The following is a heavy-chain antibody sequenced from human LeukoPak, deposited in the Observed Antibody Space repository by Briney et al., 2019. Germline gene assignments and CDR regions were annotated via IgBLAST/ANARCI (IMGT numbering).Heavy chain of an antibody. V-gene: IGHV4-34*01. CDR2: INHSGST. CDR3: ARGSIGYSSSWYFSLDY. CDR1: GGSFSGYY. D-gene: IGHD6-13*01. Sequence: SETLSLTCAVYGGSFSGYYWSWIRQPPGKGLEWIGEINHSGSTNYNPSLKSRVTISVDTSKNQFSLKLSSVTAADTAVYYCARGSIGYSSSWYFSLDYWGQGTLVTVSS. J-gene: IGHJ4*02.